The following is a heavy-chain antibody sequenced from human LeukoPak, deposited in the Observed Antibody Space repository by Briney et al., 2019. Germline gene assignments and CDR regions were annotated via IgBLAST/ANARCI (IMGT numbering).Heavy chain of an antibody. CDR1: GFTFSTYS. Sequence: PGGSLRLSCAASGFTFSTYSMNWVRQSPGKGLEWVSYISSGSSTIYYADSVKGRFTISRDNAKNSPYLQMNSLRAEDTAVYYCARDRSGNYYLNDAFDIWGQGTMVTVSS. V-gene: IGHV3-48*01. J-gene: IGHJ3*02. D-gene: IGHD1-26*01. CDR3: ARDRSGNYYLNDAFDI. CDR2: ISSGSSTI.